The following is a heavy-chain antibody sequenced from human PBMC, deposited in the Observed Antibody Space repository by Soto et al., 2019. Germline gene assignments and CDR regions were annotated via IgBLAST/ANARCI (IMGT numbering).Heavy chain of an antibody. J-gene: IGHJ4*02. Sequence: QVQLVESGGGVVQPGRSLRLSCAASGFTFSSYAMHWVRQAPGKGLEWVAVISYDGSNKYYADSVKGRFTISRDNSKNTLYLQMNRLRAEDTAVYYCARSYYDSSGYYGGAFDYWGQGTLVTVSS. D-gene: IGHD3-22*01. CDR2: ISYDGSNK. CDR1: GFTFSSYA. V-gene: IGHV3-30-3*01. CDR3: ARSYYDSSGYYGGAFDY.